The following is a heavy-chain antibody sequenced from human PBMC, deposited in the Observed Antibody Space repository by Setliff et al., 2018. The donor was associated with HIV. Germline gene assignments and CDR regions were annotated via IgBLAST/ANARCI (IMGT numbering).Heavy chain of an antibody. CDR1: GYTFTGYY. Sequence: ASVKVSCKASGYTFTGYYMHWVRQAPGQGLEWMGWINPNSGGTNYAQKFQGWVTVTRDTSISTAYMELSRLTSDDTAVYYCARDAGYIGSSWDRWGQGTLVTVSS. D-gene: IGHD5-12*01. CDR3: ARDAGYIGSSWDR. V-gene: IGHV1-2*04. CDR2: INPNSGGT. J-gene: IGHJ4*02.